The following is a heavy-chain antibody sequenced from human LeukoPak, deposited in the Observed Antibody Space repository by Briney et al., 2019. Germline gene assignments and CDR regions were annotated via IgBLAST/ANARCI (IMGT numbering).Heavy chain of an antibody. CDR2: ISYDGSNK. CDR1: GFTFSSYA. V-gene: IGHV3-30-3*01. D-gene: IGHD3-10*01. Sequence: GGSLRLSCAASGFTFSSYAMSWVRQAPGKGLEWVAVISYDGSNKYYADSVKGRFTISRDNSKNTLYLQMNSLRAEDTAVYYCASCLYGSGSYHISPRYFDYWGQGTLVTVSS. J-gene: IGHJ4*03. CDR3: ASCLYGSGSYHISPRYFDY.